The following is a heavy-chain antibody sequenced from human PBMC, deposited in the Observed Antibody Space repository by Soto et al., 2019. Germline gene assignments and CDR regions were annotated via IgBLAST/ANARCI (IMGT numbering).Heavy chain of an antibody. Sequence: EVQLVESGGGLVQPGGSLRLSCAASGFTFSSYDMHWVRQATGKGLEWVSAIGTAGDTYYPGSVKGRFTISRENAKNSLYLQMNSLRAEDTAVYYCAGSPPPDGLYYFDYWGQGPLVTVSS. V-gene: IGHV3-13*01. CDR3: AGSPPPDGLYYFDY. J-gene: IGHJ4*02. CDR1: GFTFSSYD. D-gene: IGHD2-15*01. CDR2: IGTAGDT.